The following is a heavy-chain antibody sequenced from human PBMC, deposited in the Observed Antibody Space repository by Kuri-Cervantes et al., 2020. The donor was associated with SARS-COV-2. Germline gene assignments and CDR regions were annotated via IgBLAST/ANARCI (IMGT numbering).Heavy chain of an antibody. CDR3: ARDRELGTRGTNWFDP. V-gene: IGHV3-7*01. J-gene: IGHJ5*02. CDR2: IKQDGSEK. CDR1: GGSISSSSYY. Sequence: ETLSLTCTVSGGSISSSSYYWGWIRQPPGKGLEWVANIKQDGSEKYYVDSVKGRFTISRDNAKNSLYLQMNSLRAEDTAVYYCARDRELGTRGTNWFDPWGQGTLVTVSS. D-gene: IGHD7-27*01.